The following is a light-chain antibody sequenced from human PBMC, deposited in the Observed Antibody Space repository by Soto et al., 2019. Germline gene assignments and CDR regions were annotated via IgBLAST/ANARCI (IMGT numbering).Light chain of an antibody. V-gene: IGKV2-30*01. J-gene: IGKJ1*01. Sequence: DGVLTKSPLSLPVALGQPASISCRSSQSLVFSDGNTSLNWFQQRPGQYPRRLIYKVCNRDSGVPDRFSGSGSGTDFTLKISRVEAEDVGVYYCMQGTRWLWTFGQGTKVEIK. CDR1: QSLVFSDGNTS. CDR2: KVC. CDR3: MQGTRWLWT.